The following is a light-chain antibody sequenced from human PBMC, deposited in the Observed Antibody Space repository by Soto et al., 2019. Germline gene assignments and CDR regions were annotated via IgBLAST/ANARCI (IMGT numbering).Light chain of an antibody. Sequence: DIQMTRSPSTLSASEGDRVSITCRASQNISDWLDWYQQKPGQAPKLLIYDASRLERGVPSRFSGSGSGTEFTLTISSLQPDDFATYFCQQYNSYSPSWTFGQGTTVEIK. J-gene: IGKJ1*01. CDR3: QQYNSYSPSWT. V-gene: IGKV1-5*01. CDR2: DAS. CDR1: QNISDW.